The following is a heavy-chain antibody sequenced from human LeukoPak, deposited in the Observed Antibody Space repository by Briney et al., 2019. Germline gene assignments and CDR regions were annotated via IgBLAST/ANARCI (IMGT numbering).Heavy chain of an antibody. CDR1: GGTFSSYT. V-gene: IGHV1-69*02. CDR3: ARGGKVTSPSAFDY. CDR2: IIPILGIA. D-gene: IGHD4-17*01. Sequence: SVKVSCKASGGTFSSYTISWVRQAPGQGLEWMGRIIPILGIANYTQKFQGRVTITADKSTSTAYMELSSLRSEDTAVYYCARGGKVTSPSAFDYWGQGTLVTVSS. J-gene: IGHJ4*02.